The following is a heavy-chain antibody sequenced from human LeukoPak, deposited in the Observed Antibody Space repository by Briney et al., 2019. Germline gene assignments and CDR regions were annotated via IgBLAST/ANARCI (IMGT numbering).Heavy chain of an antibody. CDR3: VKEGVWSGWFDT. CDR1: GGSISTYF. CDR2: ISSSGST. J-gene: IGHJ5*02. Sequence: SETLSLTCTVSGGSISTYFWTWIRQPPGKGLEWIAYISSSGSTNYNPSLESRVTISVDTSKNQVSLKLNSVTAADTAVYYRVKEGVWSGWFDTWGQGTLVTVSS. V-gene: IGHV4-59*01. D-gene: IGHD2-21*01.